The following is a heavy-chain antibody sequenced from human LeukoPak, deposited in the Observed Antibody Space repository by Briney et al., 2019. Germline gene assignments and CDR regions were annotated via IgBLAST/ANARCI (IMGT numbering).Heavy chain of an antibody. D-gene: IGHD1-1*01. CDR3: AHRNDYYYHMDV. CDR1: GFSLSTSGVG. V-gene: IGHV2-5*01. Sequence: ESGPTLVNPTQPLTLTCTFSGFSLSTSGVGVGWIRQPPVKALEWLALIYWNDDKRYSPSLKSRLTITKDTSKNQVVLTMTNMDPVDTATYYCAHRNDYYYHMDVWGKGTTVTVSS. J-gene: IGHJ6*03. CDR2: IYWNDDK.